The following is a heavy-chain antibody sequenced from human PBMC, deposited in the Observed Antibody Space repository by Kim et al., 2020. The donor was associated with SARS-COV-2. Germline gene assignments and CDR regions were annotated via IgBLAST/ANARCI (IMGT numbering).Heavy chain of an antibody. D-gene: IGHD1-7*01. CDR2: IWYDGSNK. V-gene: IGHV3-33*01. CDR3: ARQNWNYRGWFDP. Sequence: GGSLRLSCAASGFTFSSYGMHWVRQAPGKGLEWVAVIWYDGSNKYYADSVKGRFTISRDNSKNTLYLQMNSLRAEDTAVYYCARQNWNYRGWFDPWGQGTLVTVSS. CDR1: GFTFSSYG. J-gene: IGHJ5*02.